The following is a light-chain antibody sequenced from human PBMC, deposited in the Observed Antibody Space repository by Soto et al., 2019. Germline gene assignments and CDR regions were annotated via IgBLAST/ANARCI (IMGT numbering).Light chain of an antibody. CDR3: CLYAGSSPYG. V-gene: IGLV2-23*02. CDR2: EVS. CDR1: SSDVGSYNL. J-gene: IGLJ1*01. Sequence: QSALTQPAPGSRSPGQSITISCTATSSDVGSYNLVSWYQQHPGKDPTLLIYEVSKRPSGVSNRFSGSKSGNTASLTISVLQAEDEADYCCCLYAGSSPYGFGTGSKVTVL.